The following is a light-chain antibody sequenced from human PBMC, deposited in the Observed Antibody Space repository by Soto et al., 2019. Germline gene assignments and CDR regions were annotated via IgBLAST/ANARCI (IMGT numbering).Light chain of an antibody. J-gene: IGKJ4*01. CDR2: DAS. V-gene: IGKV1-13*02. CDR3: QQFHTYPLT. CDR1: QGISSA. Sequence: AIQLTQSPSSLSASIGDRVSITCRASQGISSALAWYLQEPGKPPRLLIYDASSLESGVPSRFSGSRSGTDFTLTINSLQPEDFATYYCQQFHTYPLTFGGGTTVELK.